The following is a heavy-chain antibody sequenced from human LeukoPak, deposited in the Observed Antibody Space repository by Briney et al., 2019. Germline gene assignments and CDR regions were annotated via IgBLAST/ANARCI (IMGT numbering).Heavy chain of an antibody. J-gene: IGHJ4*02. V-gene: IGHV4-4*02. D-gene: IGHD3-10*01. CDR2: IYHSGST. Sequence: SETLSLTCAVSGGSISSSNWWSWVRQPPGKGLEWIGEIYHSGSTNYNPSLKSRVTISVDKSKNQFSLKLNSVTAEDTAVYYCARDRQQSGLVDYWGQGTLVTVSS. CDR1: GGSISSSNW. CDR3: ARDRQQSGLVDY.